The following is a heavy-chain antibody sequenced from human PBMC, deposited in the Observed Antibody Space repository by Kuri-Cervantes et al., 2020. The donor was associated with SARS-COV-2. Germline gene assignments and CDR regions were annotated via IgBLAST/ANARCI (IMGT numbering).Heavy chain of an antibody. J-gene: IGHJ4*02. Sequence: GESLKISCAASGFTFSNYAMSWVRQAPGKGLEWVSAISGSGGSTYYADSAKGRFTISRDNSKNTLYLQMNSLRAEDTAVYYCAKVDPPVEWELPVSYFDYWGQGTLVTVSS. CDR2: ISGSGGST. V-gene: IGHV3-23*01. CDR3: AKVDPPVEWELPVSYFDY. D-gene: IGHD1-26*01. CDR1: GFTFSNYA.